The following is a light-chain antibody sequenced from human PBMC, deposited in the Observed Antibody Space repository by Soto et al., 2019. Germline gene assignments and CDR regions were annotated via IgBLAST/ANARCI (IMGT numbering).Light chain of an antibody. V-gene: IGKV1-9*01. CDR2: AAS. Sequence: DIQLSQSPSFLSASVGDRVTITFRASQGISSYLAWYQQKPGKAPKLLIYAASTLQSGVPSRFSGSGSGTEFTLTIGSLQPEDFATYYCQQLNSYLTFGGGTKVDIK. CDR1: QGISSY. CDR3: QQLNSYLT. J-gene: IGKJ4*01.